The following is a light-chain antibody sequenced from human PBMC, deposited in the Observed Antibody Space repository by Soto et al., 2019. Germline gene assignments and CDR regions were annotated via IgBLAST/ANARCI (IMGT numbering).Light chain of an antibody. V-gene: IGLV2-14*01. J-gene: IGLJ3*02. Sequence: QSVLTQPASVSGSPGQSITISCTGSSSDVGGYDYVSWHQHQPGKAPKLMIYEVASRPSGVSNRFSGSKSGNTASLTIAGLRAEDEGDYYCSSHSSSNTLVVFGGGTKVTVL. CDR1: SSDVGGYDY. CDR2: EVA. CDR3: SSHSSSNTLVV.